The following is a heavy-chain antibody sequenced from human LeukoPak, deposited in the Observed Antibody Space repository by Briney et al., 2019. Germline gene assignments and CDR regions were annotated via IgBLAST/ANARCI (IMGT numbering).Heavy chain of an antibody. Sequence: PSETLSLTCAVYGGSFSGYYWSWIRQPPGKGLEWIGEINHSGSTNYNPSLKSRVTISADTPKNQFSLKLSSVTAADTAVYYCARSGCSSTSCYRWYYFDYWGQGTLVTVSS. CDR1: GGSFSGYY. J-gene: IGHJ4*02. D-gene: IGHD2-2*01. V-gene: IGHV4-34*01. CDR2: INHSGST. CDR3: ARSGCSSTSCYRWYYFDY.